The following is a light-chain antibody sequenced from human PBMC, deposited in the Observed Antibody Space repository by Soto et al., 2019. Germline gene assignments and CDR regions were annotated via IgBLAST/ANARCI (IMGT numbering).Light chain of an antibody. CDR1: SSDVGGYKY. J-gene: IGLJ2*01. V-gene: IGLV2-14*01. CDR2: EVS. Sequence: QSVLTQPASVSGSPGQSSTISCTGTSSDVGGYKYVSWYQQHPDKAPKLIIFEVSNRPSGISSRFSGSKSGNPASLTISGLQAEDEADYYCASYTSSSTSVIFGRGTQLTVL. CDR3: ASYTSSSTSVI.